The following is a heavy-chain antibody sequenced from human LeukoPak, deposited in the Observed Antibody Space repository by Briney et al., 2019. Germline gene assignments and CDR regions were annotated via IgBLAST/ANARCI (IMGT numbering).Heavy chain of an antibody. CDR2: IIPIFGTA. Sequence: ASVKVSCKASGGTFSSYAISWVRQAPGQGLEWMGGIIPIFGTANYAQKFQGRVTITADESTSTAYMELSSLRSEDTAVYYCAGMRLEPSSSLDYWGQGTLVTVSS. CDR3: AGMRLEPSSSLDY. J-gene: IGHJ4*02. D-gene: IGHD6-6*01. CDR1: GGTFSSYA. V-gene: IGHV1-69*13.